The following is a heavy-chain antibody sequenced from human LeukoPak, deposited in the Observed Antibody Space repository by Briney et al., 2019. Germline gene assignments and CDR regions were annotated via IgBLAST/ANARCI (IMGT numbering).Heavy chain of an antibody. CDR3: ASEIWFGELLYDY. Sequence: SVKVSCKASGGTFSSYAISWVRQAPGQGLEWMGRIIPIFGTANYAQKFQGRVTITTDESTSTAYMELSSLRSEDTAVYYCASEIWFGELLYDYWGQGTLVTVSS. D-gene: IGHD3-10*01. CDR1: GGTFSSYA. CDR2: IIPIFGTA. J-gene: IGHJ4*02. V-gene: IGHV1-69*05.